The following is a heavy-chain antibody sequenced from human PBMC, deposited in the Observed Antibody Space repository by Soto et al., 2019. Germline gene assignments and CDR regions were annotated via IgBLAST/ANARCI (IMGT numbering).Heavy chain of an antibody. CDR3: ARGRWGYDFWSGYSWFDP. Sequence: SETLSLTCTVSGGSISSYCWSWIRQPPGKGLEWIGYIYYSGSTNYNPSLKSRVTISVDTSKNQFSLKLSSVTAADTAVYYCARGRWGYDFWSGYSWFDPWGQGTLVTVSS. V-gene: IGHV4-59*01. CDR2: IYYSGST. CDR1: GGSISSYC. D-gene: IGHD3-3*01. J-gene: IGHJ5*02.